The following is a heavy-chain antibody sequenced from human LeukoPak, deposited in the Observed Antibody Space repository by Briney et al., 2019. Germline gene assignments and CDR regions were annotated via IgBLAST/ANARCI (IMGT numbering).Heavy chain of an antibody. J-gene: IGHJ4*02. Sequence: SETLSLTCSVSGGAMHNSYWSWIRQPAGKGLEWIGRIYATGGGDYNPSLKSRVTMSVDTSMNRFSLNLTSVTAAGAAVYFCASDRALDSDISGVYYNRGLDCWGQGTLVTVSS. D-gene: IGHD3-22*01. V-gene: IGHV4-4*07. CDR2: IYATGGG. CDR3: ASDRALDSDISGVYYNRGLDC. CDR1: GGAMHNSY.